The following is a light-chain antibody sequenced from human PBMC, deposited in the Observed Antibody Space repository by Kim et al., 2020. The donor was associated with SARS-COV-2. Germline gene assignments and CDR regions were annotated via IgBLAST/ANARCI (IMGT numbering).Light chain of an antibody. V-gene: IGLV2-14*01. J-gene: IGLJ2*01. CDR3: ASYTRTNTHI. CDR2: DVT. Sequence: QSALTQPASVSGSPGQSITLSCTGTSSDIGGYNYVSWFQQHPARAPKLIIYDVTERPSGISDRFSGSKSGTTASLTISGLQPEDEATYFCASYTRTNTHIFGGGTQLT. CDR1: SSDIGGYNY.